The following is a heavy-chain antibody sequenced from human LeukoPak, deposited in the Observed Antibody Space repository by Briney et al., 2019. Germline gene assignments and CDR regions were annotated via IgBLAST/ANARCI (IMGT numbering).Heavy chain of an antibody. CDR2: ISYDGSNK. CDR3: AKGGLLVASFDY. D-gene: IGHD5-12*01. V-gene: IGHV3-30*18. Sequence: PGGSLRLSCAASGFTFSSYGMHWVRQAPGQGLEWVAVISYDGSNKYYADSVKGRFTISRDNSKNTLYLQMNSLRAEDTAVYYCAKGGLLVASFDYWGQGTLVTVSS. CDR1: GFTFSSYG. J-gene: IGHJ4*02.